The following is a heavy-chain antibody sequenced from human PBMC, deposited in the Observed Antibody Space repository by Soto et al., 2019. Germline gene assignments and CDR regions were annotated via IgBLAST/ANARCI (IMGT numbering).Heavy chain of an antibody. D-gene: IGHD3-22*01. Sequence: QVQLQESGPGLVKPSQTLSLTCTVSGGSISSGGYYWSWIRQHPGKGLEWIGYIYYSGSTYYNPSLKSRVTLSVDTSKNQFALKLSSVTAADTAVYYCARAKRDYYDSSGYSLDYWGQGTLVTVSS. J-gene: IGHJ4*02. CDR1: GGSISSGGYY. CDR2: IYYSGST. CDR3: ARAKRDYYDSSGYSLDY. V-gene: IGHV4-31*03.